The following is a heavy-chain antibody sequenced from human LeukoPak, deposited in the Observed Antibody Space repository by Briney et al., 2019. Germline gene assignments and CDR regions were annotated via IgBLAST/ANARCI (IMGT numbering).Heavy chain of an antibody. J-gene: IGHJ4*02. CDR2: INPNSGGT. CDR1: GYTFTGYY. D-gene: IGHD3-22*01. CDR3: ARGTYYYDSSGYYSFDY. V-gene: IGHV1-2*02. Sequence: ASVKVSCKASGYTFTGYYMHWVRQAPGQGLEWMGWINPNSGGTNYAQKFQGRVTMTRDTSISTAYMELSRLRSDDTAVYYCARGTYYYDSSGYYSFDYWGQGTLVTVSS.